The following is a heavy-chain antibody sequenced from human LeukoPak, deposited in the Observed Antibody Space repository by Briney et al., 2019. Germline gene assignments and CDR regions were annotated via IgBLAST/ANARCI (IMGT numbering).Heavy chain of an antibody. CDR3: ARANVAGFDY. J-gene: IGHJ4*02. V-gene: IGHV1-69*05. D-gene: IGHD6-19*01. CDR1: GYTFTSHG. CDR2: IIPIFGTA. Sequence: ASVKVSCQASGYTFTSHGISWVRQAPGQGLEWMGGIIPIFGTANYAQKFQGRVTITTDESTSTAYMELSSLRSEDTAVYYCARANVAGFDYWGQGTLVTVSS.